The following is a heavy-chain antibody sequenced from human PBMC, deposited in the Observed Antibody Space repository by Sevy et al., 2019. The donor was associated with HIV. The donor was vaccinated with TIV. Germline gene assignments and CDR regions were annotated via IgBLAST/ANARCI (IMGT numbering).Heavy chain of an antibody. CDR1: GFTFGDYA. J-gene: IGHJ3*02. D-gene: IGHD2-2*02. Sequence: GGSLRLSCTASGFTFGDYAMSWFRQAPGKGLEWVGFIRSKAYGGTTEYAASVQGRFTISRDDYKSIAYLQMNSLKTEDTAVYYCTRDPSYCSSTSCYMIDDAFDIWGQGTMVTVSS. V-gene: IGHV3-49*03. CDR2: IRSKAYGGTT. CDR3: TRDPSYCSSTSCYMIDDAFDI.